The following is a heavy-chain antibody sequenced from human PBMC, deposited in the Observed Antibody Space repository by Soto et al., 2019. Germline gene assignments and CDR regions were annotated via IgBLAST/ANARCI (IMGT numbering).Heavy chain of an antibody. CDR3: ARSGITGTRLYYYYYMDV. D-gene: IGHD1-7*01. V-gene: IGHV6-1*01. J-gene: IGHJ6*03. CDR1: GDSVSSNSAA. Sequence: SQTLSLTCAISGDSVSSNSAAWNWIRQSPSRGLEWLGRTYYRSKWYNDYAVSVKSRITINPDTSKNQFSLQLNSVTPEDTAVYYCARSGITGTRLYYYYYMDVWGKGTTVTVSS. CDR2: TYYRSKWYN.